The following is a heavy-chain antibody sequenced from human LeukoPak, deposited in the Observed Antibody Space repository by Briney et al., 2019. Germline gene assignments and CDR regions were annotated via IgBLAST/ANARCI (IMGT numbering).Heavy chain of an antibody. V-gene: IGHV1-24*01. J-gene: IGHJ4*02. Sequence: ASVKVSCKVSGYTLTELSMHWVRQAPGKGLEWMGGFDPEDGETIYAQKFQGRVTMTEDTSTDTAYMELSSLRSEDTAVYYCATGGVYYDSSGYLVWGQGTLVTASS. D-gene: IGHD3-22*01. CDR2: FDPEDGET. CDR3: ATGGVYYDSSGYLV. CDR1: GYTLTELS.